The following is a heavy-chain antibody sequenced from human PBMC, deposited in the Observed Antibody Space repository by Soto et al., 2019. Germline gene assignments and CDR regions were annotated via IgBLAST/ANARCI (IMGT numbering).Heavy chain of an antibody. CDR1: GGSVSSGSYY. Sequence: PSEILSLTCTVSGGSVSSGSYYWSWIRQPPGKGLEWIGYIYYSGSTNYNPSLKSRVTISVDTSKNQFSLKLSSVTAADTAVYYCARDEPEYYFVYWGQGTLVTVSS. J-gene: IGHJ4*02. V-gene: IGHV4-61*01. D-gene: IGHD6-6*01. CDR3: ARDEPEYYFVY. CDR2: IYYSGST.